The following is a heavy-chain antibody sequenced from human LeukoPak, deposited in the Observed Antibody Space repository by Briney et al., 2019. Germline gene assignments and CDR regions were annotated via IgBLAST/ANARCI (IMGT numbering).Heavy chain of an antibody. J-gene: IGHJ4*02. D-gene: IGHD1-26*01. Sequence: GGSLRLSCVASGFTFSISWVTWVRQAPGKELEWVANIDKHGNGKYYVDSVKGRFAISRDYATNSVFLQMNSLRAEDTSVYYCARDAGWGYYDLWGQGTPVTVSS. CDR1: GFTFSISW. CDR3: ARDAGWGYYDL. V-gene: IGHV3-7*01. CDR2: IDKHGNGK.